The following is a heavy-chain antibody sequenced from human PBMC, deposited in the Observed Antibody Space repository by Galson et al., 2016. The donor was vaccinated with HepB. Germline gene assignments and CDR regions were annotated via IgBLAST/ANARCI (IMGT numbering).Heavy chain of an antibody. J-gene: IGHJ4*02. Sequence: SLRLSCAGSGFTFSTYNMNWVRQAPGKGLEWVASISTDGSYKYYADSLKGRFTISRDNVKNSVSLQMNSLRVEDTATYFCVREEVDSYVHYFDFWGQGTLLVVSS. D-gene: IGHD5-18*01. CDR2: ISTDGSYK. V-gene: IGHV3-21*01. CDR3: VREEVDSYVHYFDF. CDR1: GFTFSTYN.